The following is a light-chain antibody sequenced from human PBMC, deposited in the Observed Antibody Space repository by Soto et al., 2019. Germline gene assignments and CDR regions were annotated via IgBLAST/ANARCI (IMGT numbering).Light chain of an antibody. CDR2: RAS. CDR3: QQYNKWPIT. Sequence: EIVMTQSPGTLSVSPGEGATLSCRASQSVRSNVACYYQKPGQAPRLLIYRASSRAAGLPDRFSGSGSETEFTLTISTLQSEDFAVYYCQQYNKWPITFGQGTRLEIK. CDR1: QSVRSN. V-gene: IGKV3-15*01. J-gene: IGKJ5*01.